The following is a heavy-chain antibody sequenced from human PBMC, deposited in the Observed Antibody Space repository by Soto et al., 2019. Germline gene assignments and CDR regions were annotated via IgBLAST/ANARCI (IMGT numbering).Heavy chain of an antibody. J-gene: IGHJ4*02. V-gene: IGHV3-7*03. CDR1: GLRFRDEW. CDR3: ARDAGWNSLDQ. CDR2: IRPDGNDG. Sequence: EVLLVASGGGWVQPGGSLRLTCEASGLRFRDEWMTWVRQAPGKGLEWVANIRPDGNDGTLGDSVKGRFTVSRDNAKNSVYLHLSSLRAEDTAVYYCARDAGWNSLDQWGQGALVTVSS.